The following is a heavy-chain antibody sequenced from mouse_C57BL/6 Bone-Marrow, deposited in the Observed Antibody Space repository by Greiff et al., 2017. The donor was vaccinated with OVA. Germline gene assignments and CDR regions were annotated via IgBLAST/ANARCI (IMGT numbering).Heavy chain of an antibody. CDR1: GYAFTNYL. V-gene: IGHV1-54*01. D-gene: IGHD2-4*01. Sequence: QVQLQQSGAELVRPGTSVKVSCKASGYAFTNYLIEWVKQRPGQGLEWIGVINPGSGGTNYNEKFKGKATLTADKSSSTAYMQLSSLTSEDSAVYFCARGDYDYRYFDYWGQGTTLTVSS. J-gene: IGHJ2*01. CDR2: INPGSGGT. CDR3: ARGDYDYRYFDY.